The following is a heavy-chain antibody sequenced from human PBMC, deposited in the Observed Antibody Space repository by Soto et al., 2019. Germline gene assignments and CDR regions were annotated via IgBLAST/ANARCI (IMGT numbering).Heavy chain of an antibody. Sequence: PSETLSLTCTVSGGSISSSSYYWGWIRQPPGKGLEWIGSIYYSGSTYYNPSLKSRVTISVDTSKNQFSLKLSSVTAADTAVYYCARRYYDFWGGSFGWFDPWGQGTLVTVSS. CDR3: ARRYYDFWGGSFGWFDP. V-gene: IGHV4-39*01. D-gene: IGHD3-3*01. J-gene: IGHJ5*02. CDR1: GGSISSSSYY. CDR2: IYYSGST.